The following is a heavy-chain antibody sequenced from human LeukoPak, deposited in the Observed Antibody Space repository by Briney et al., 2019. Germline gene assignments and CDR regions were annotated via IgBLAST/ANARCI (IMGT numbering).Heavy chain of an antibody. CDR1: GFTVRSNY. Sequence: LTGGSLRLSCAASGFTVRSNYMSWVRQAPGKGLEWVSVIYRGGSTYYVDSVKGRFTISRDNSKNTLYLQMDSLRAEDTAVYYCARDLSASSGWYVGFDYWGQGTLVTVSS. V-gene: IGHV3-66*01. J-gene: IGHJ4*02. D-gene: IGHD6-19*01. CDR3: ARDLSASSGWYVGFDY. CDR2: IYRGGST.